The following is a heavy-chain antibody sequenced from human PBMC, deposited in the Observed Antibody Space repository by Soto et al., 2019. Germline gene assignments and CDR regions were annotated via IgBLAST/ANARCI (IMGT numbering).Heavy chain of an antibody. Sequence: SVKVSCKASGGTFSSYAISWVRQAPGQGLEWMGGIIPIFGTANYAQKFQGRVTITADESTSTAYMELSSLRSEDTAVYYCARDQTHSIGWYGNCFDPWGQGTLVTVSS. CDR1: GGTFSSYA. CDR3: ARDQTHSIGWYGNCFDP. V-gene: IGHV1-69*13. J-gene: IGHJ5*02. CDR2: IIPIFGTA. D-gene: IGHD6-19*01.